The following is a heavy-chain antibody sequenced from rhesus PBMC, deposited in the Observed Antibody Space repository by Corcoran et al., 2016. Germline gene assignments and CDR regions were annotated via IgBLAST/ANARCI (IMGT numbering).Heavy chain of an antibody. J-gene: IGHJ4*01. V-gene: IGHV4-93*02. CDR2: IFGSGGST. D-gene: IGHD6-31*01. CDR1: GGSISSSNW. Sequence: QVQLQESGPAVVKPSETLSLTCAVSGGSISSSNWWSWIRQSPGKGLEWIGGIFGSGGSTEDHPSLKSRVPISIDTSKNQFSLKLSSVTAADTAVYYCARRGSGWTGDYWGQGVLVTVSS. CDR3: ARRGSGWTGDY.